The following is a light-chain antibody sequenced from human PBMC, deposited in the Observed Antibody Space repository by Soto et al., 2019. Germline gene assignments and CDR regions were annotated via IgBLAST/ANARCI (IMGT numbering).Light chain of an antibody. CDR3: QQYNSFPGT. Sequence: DIQMTQSPSTLSASVGDRVTITCRASQTINSWLAWYQQKPGKAPKLLISKASRLETGVPSRFSGSGSGTDFTLTISSLQPDDFATYYCQQYNSFPGTFGHGTRVEIK. CDR2: KAS. J-gene: IGKJ1*01. V-gene: IGKV1-5*03. CDR1: QTINSW.